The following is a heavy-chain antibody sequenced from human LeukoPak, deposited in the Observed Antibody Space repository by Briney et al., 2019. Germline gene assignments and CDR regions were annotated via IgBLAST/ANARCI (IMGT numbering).Heavy chain of an antibody. Sequence: PGGSLRLSCAASGFTVSSNYMSWVRQAPGKGLQWVSIIYSGGSTYYADSVKGRLTISRDNSKNTLYLQMNSLRAEDTAVYYCARDLGASYYYSMDVWGQGTTDTVSS. J-gene: IGHJ6*02. CDR2: IYSGGST. CDR1: GFTVSSNY. CDR3: ARDLGASYYYSMDV. V-gene: IGHV3-53*01. D-gene: IGHD4-17*01.